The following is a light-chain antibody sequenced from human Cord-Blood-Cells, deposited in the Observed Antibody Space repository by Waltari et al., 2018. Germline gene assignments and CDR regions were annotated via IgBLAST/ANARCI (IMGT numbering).Light chain of an antibody. Sequence: DIVMTQSPDSLAVSLGERSTINCKCSQSVLYSSNNKNYLAWYQQKPGQPPKLLIYWASTRESGVPDRFSGSGSVTDFTLTISSLQAEDVAVYYCQQYYSTPRTFGQGTKVEIK. CDR3: QQYYSTPRT. CDR1: QSVLYSSNNKNY. V-gene: IGKV4-1*01. CDR2: WAS. J-gene: IGKJ1*01.